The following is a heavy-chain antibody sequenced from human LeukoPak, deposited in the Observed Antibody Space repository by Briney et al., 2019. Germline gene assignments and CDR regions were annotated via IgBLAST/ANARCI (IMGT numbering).Heavy chain of an antibody. V-gene: IGHV4-4*07. D-gene: IGHD3-9*01. CDR3: ARDYDVLTAYPPTQLFDP. Sequence: SETLSLTCAVYGGSFSSYYWSWIRQPAGKGLEWIGRIYTSGSTNYNPSLKSRVTMSVDTSKNQFSLKLNSVTAADTAVYYCARDYDVLTAYPPTQLFDPWGQGTLVTVSS. J-gene: IGHJ5*02. CDR2: IYTSGST. CDR1: GGSFSSYY.